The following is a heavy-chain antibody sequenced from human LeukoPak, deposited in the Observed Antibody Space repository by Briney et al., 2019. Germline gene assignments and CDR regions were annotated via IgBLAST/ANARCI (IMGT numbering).Heavy chain of an antibody. D-gene: IGHD2-21*02. J-gene: IGHJ4*02. Sequence: SETLSLTCTVSGGSIGSYYWSWIRQPAGKGLEWIGRIYASGNTNYNPSLKSRVTMSVDTSKNLFALKLSSVTAADTAVYHCARQGVATAIDYWGQGTLVTVSS. V-gene: IGHV4-4*07. CDR1: GGSIGSYY. CDR3: ARQGVATAIDY. CDR2: IYASGNT.